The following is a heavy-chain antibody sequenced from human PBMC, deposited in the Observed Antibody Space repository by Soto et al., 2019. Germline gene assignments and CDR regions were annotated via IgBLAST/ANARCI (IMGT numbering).Heavy chain of an antibody. D-gene: IGHD6-13*01. V-gene: IGHV4-59*01. CDR2: VYHTGTT. CDR3: ARDMSGGSSWYEFDS. J-gene: IGHJ4*02. Sequence: PSETLSLTCTVSGDSIRSSYWSWVRQPPGRGLEWIGYVYHTGTTNSNPSLKSRVTISADTSKNLFPLKLISVTPADTAVYFCARDMSGGSSWYEFDSWGPGTLVTVSS. CDR1: GDSIRSSY.